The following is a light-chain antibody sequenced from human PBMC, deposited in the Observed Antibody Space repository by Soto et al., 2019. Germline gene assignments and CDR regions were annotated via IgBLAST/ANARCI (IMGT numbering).Light chain of an antibody. J-gene: IGLJ1*01. V-gene: IGLV2-8*01. Sequence: QSVLTQPPSASGSPGQSVTISCTGTSSDVGGYNYVSWYQQHPGKAPKLMIYEVSKRPSGVLVRFSGSKSGNTASLTVSGLQAEDEADYYCSSYAGSNNLYVFGTGTKVTVL. CDR2: EVS. CDR3: SSYAGSNNLYV. CDR1: SSDVGGYNY.